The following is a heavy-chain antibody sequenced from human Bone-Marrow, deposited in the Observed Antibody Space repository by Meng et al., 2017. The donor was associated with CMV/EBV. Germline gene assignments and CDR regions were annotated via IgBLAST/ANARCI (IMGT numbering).Heavy chain of an antibody. D-gene: IGHD5-12*01. CDR3: ASRRGYSGYDRRGGWVDP. CDR1: GGTFSSYA. CDR2: IIPILGIA. Sequence: SVKVSCKASGGTFSSYAISWVRQAPGQGLEWMGGIIPILGIANYAQKFQGRVTITADKSTSTAYMELSSLRSEDTAVYYCASRRGYSGYDRRGGWVDPWGQGTLVTVSS. J-gene: IGHJ5*02. V-gene: IGHV1-69*10.